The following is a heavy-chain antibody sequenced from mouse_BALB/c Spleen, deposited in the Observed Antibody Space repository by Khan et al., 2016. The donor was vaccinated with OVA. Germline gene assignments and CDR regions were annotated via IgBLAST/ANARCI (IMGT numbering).Heavy chain of an antibody. CDR2: INPSNGYT. CDR1: GYTFTTYT. J-gene: IGHJ3*01. Sequence: QVQLQQSGAELARPGASVKMSCEASGYTFTTYTMHWVKQRPGQGLEWIGYINPSNGYTNYNQKFKDKSTLTGDKSSSKAYRQLCSLTSDSASVYYGARGGAYYRSDGWFSYWGQGTLVTVSA. V-gene: IGHV1-4*01. CDR3: ARGGAYYRSDGWFSY. D-gene: IGHD2-14*01.